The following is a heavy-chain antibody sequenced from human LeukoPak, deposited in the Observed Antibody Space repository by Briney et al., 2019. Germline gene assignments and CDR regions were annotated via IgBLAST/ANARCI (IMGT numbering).Heavy chain of an antibody. CDR3: ARVQNPLGYGRGMDV. CDR2: IYSGGST. Sequence: GGSLRLSCAASGFTVSSNYMSWVRQAPGKGLEWVSVIYSGGSTYYADSVKGRFTISRHNSKNTLYLQMNSLRAEDTAVYYCARVQNPLGYGRGMDVWGQGTTVTVSS. CDR1: GFTVSSNY. V-gene: IGHV3-53*04. D-gene: IGHD5-18*01. J-gene: IGHJ6*02.